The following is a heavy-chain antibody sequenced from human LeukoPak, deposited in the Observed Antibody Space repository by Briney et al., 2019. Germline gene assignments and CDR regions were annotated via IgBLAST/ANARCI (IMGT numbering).Heavy chain of an antibody. V-gene: IGHV1-69*08. J-gene: IGHJ5*02. CDR1: GGSFSDYS. D-gene: IGHD5-12*01. Sequence: SVKVSCKASGGSFSDYSISWVRQAPGQGLEWMGRIIAILDTAHYAQKFQGRFTITADKSTTTVYMELSSLRSDGTAVYYCVRSGYDYDWFDPWGQGTLVTVSS. CDR2: IIAILDTA. CDR3: VRSGYDYDWFDP.